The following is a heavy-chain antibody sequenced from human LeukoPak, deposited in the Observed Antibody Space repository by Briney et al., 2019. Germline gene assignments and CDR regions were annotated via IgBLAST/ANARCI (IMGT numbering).Heavy chain of an antibody. CDR1: GASISSGPYY. CDR3: AREGQVVGRTMSDY. J-gene: IGHJ4*02. CDR2: IYKTGST. V-gene: IGHV4-31*03. D-gene: IGHD1-26*01. Sequence: SETLSLTCTVSGASISSGPYYWAWFRQRPGKGLEWIGYIYKTGSTHFNPSLKSRLTIFLDMSSNQVSLNLRSVTAADTAVYYCAREGQVVGRTMSDYWGQGTLVTVSS.